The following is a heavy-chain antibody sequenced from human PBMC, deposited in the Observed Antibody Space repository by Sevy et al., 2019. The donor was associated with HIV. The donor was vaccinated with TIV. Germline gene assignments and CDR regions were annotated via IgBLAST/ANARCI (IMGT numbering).Heavy chain of an antibody. D-gene: IGHD3-22*01. CDR1: GFTFSIYA. V-gene: IGHV3-23*01. CDR2: ISGSYNST. J-gene: IGHJ4*02. CDR3: AKDLYYDTSLFDY. Sequence: GWSLRLSCAASGFTFSIYAMSWVRQAPGKGLEWVSGISGSYNSTYYADSVKGRFTISRDNSKNTLYLQMNSLRAEDTSVYYCAKDLYYDTSLFDYWGQGTLVTVSS.